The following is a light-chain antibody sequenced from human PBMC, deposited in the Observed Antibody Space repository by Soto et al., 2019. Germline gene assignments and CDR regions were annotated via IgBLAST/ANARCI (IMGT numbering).Light chain of an antibody. J-gene: IGKJ3*01. CDR2: GAS. Sequence: EIVLTQSPATLSVSLGDSATLSCRASQSVSLSLAWFQMRPGQPPRLLIYGASTRATDIPARFSGSGSGTDFTLTINSLQSEGFAVYWCQQYNTWPPTFGPGTTVDIK. V-gene: IGKV3-15*01. CDR3: QQYNTWPPT. CDR1: QSVSLS.